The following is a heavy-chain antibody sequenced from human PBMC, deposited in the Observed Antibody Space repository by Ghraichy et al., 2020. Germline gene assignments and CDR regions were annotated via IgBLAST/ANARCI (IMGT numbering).Heavy chain of an antibody. V-gene: IGHV4-59*01. CDR1: GGSISPYY. CDR2: ISYGGHT. CDR3: TRDRRDGYNYVEL. Sequence: GSLRLTCTVSGGSISPYYWSWIRQPPGKGLEWIGYISYGGHTDYNPSLKSRVTTSIDTSKNQFSLKLTSVTAADTAVYYCTRDRRDGYNYVELWGQGTLVTVSS. J-gene: IGHJ4*02. D-gene: IGHD5-24*01.